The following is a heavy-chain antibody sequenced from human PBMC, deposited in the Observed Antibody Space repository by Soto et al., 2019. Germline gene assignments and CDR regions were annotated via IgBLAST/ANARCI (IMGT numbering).Heavy chain of an antibody. CDR2: ISYSGST. Sequence: QVQLQESGPGLVKPSQTLSLTCTVSGGSISSGAYYWSWIRQHPGKGLEWIGSISYSGSTSSNPSLKSRFTISVDTSKNQFSLKLSTATAADTAVYYCARGLRDSVVAPHGFDIWGQGTMVTVSS. J-gene: IGHJ3*02. CDR3: ARGLRDSVVAPHGFDI. CDR1: GGSISSGAYY. D-gene: IGHD2-15*01. V-gene: IGHV4-31*03.